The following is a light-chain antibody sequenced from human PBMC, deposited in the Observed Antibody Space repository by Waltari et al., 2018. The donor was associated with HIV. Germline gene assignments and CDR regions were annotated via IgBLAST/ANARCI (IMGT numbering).Light chain of an antibody. V-gene: IGLV3-19*01. CDR3: NSRDSSGNHVV. CDR2: GKN. J-gene: IGLJ2*01. CDR1: SLRSYY. Sequence: SSELTQDPAVSVALGQTVRITCQGDSLRSYYASWYQQKSGQAPVLVIFGKNDRPSGIPDRFSGSDSGNTASLTITGAQAEDEADYYCNSRDSSGNHVVFGGGTKLTVL.